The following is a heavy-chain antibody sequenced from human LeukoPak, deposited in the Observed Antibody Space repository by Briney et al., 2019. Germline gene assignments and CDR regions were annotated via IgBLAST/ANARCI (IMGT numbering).Heavy chain of an antibody. D-gene: IGHD3-3*01. CDR1: GGSISTYY. CDR2: IYYSGTT. Sequence: SETLSLTCTVSGGSISTYYWSWIRQPPGEGLEWIGSIYYSGTTNSNPSLKSRATISVDTSKNHLSLKVSSVTAADTAVYYCARAVHDFWSGYLHFDYWGQGTLVTVSS. V-gene: IGHV4-59*08. J-gene: IGHJ4*02. CDR3: ARAVHDFWSGYLHFDY.